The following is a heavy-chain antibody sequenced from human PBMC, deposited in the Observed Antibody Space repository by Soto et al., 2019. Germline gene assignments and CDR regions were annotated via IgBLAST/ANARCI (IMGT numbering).Heavy chain of an antibody. Sequence: ASVKVSCKASGHTFTGHHMHWVRQAPGQGLEWMGYIDLDNDNRAYAQKFQGRVTTTRDTSITTAYMELSGLRSDDTAVYYCGLEPTGTGGFDSWGPGTLVTVSS. CDR1: GHTFTGHH. CDR2: IDLDNDNR. D-gene: IGHD7-27*01. V-gene: IGHV1-2*02. CDR3: GLEPTGTGGFDS. J-gene: IGHJ4*02.